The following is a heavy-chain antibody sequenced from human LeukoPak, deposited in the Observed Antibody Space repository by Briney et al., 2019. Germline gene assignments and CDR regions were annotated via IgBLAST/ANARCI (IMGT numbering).Heavy chain of an antibody. D-gene: IGHD2-15*01. J-gene: IGHJ4*02. V-gene: IGHV3-21*01. CDR2: ISSSSSYI. CDR1: GCTFSSYS. CDR3: ARVVVVAATRGGFDY. Sequence: GGSLRLSCAASGCTFSSYSMNWVRQAPGKGLEWVSSISSSSSYIYYADSVKGRFTISRDNAKNSLYLQMNSLRAEDTAVYYCARVVVVAATRGGFDYWGQGTLVTVSS.